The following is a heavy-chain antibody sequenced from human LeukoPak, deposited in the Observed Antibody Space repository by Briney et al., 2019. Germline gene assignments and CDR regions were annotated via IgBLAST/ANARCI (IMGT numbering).Heavy chain of an antibody. J-gene: IGHJ6*02. CDR3: ARSGSGWYRGSYYYYGMDV. D-gene: IGHD6-19*01. Sequence: GASVKVSCKASGGTFSSYAISWVRQAPGQGLEWMGRIIPILGRANYAQKFQGRVTITADKSTSTAYMELSSLRSEDTAVYYCARSGSGWYRGSYYYYGMDVWGQGTTVTVSS. V-gene: IGHV1-69*04. CDR2: IIPILGRA. CDR1: GGTFSSYA.